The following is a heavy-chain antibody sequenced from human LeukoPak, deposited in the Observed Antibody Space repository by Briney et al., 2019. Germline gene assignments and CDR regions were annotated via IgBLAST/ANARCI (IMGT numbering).Heavy chain of an antibody. J-gene: IGHJ4*02. D-gene: IGHD3-10*01. CDR2: IDGSGSYT. Sequence: GGSLRLSCAASGFSFTTSSMSWVRQAPGKGLEWVSYIDGSGSYTSYADSVKGRFTISRDNAESSLFLQMNSLRAEDTADYYCARDTSGSSVITYLDNWGQGTLVTVSS. CDR3: ARDTSGSSVITYLDN. CDR1: GFSFTTSS. V-gene: IGHV3-21*01.